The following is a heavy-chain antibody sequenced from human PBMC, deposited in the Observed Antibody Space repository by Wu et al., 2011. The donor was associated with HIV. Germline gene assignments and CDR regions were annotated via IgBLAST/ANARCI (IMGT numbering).Heavy chain of an antibody. CDR1: GYTFTRFD. J-gene: IGHJ4*02. V-gene: IGHV1-8*01. CDR3: ALRTRAGSGSDY. Sequence: QSGAEVKKPGASVKVSCKASGYTFTRFDINWVRQATGQGLEWMGWMNPNSGNTGYAQKFQGRVTMTRNTSISTAYMELSSLTSEDTAVYYCALRTRAGSGSDYWGQGTLVTVSS. CDR2: MNPNSGNT. D-gene: IGHD3-10*01.